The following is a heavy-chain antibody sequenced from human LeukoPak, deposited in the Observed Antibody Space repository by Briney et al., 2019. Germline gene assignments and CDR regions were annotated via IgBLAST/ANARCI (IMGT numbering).Heavy chain of an antibody. CDR2: ISSSSKYI. D-gene: IGHD2-2*01. J-gene: IGHJ4*02. CDR1: GLTFSTYS. CDR3: VPRYCCSTSCEDY. V-gene: IGHV3-21*06. Sequence: GGSLRLSCAASGLTFSTYSMNWVRQAPGQGLQWVSSISSSSKYIYYADSVKGRFTISRDNAKNSLYLQMNSLRPEDPAVYYCVPRYCCSTSCEDYWGQGTLVTVSS.